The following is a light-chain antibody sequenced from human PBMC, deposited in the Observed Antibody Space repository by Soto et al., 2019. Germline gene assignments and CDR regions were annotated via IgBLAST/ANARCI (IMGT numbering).Light chain of an antibody. CDR2: DVS. Sequence: QSALTQPASVSGSPGQSITISCTGTSSDVGAYTYVSWYQQHPGKAPKLMISDVSHRPSGVSDRFSGSKSGSTASLIISGLQAEDEADYYCCSYTSSSVRVFGGGTQLPS. J-gene: IGLJ3*02. V-gene: IGLV2-14*03. CDR1: SSDVGAYTY. CDR3: CSYTSSSVRV.